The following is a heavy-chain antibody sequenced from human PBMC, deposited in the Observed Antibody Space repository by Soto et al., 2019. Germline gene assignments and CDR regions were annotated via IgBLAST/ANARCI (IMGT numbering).Heavy chain of an antibody. CDR3: ARVRGVANIVSNTGMDV. J-gene: IGHJ6*02. CDR2: IYYSGST. Sequence: SETLSLTCTVSSGSISSGGDYWSWIRQHPGKGLEWIGYIYYSGSTYYNPSLKSRVTISVDTSKNQFSLKLSSVTAADTAVYYWARVRGVANIVSNTGMDVWGQGASVTVSS. V-gene: IGHV4-31*03. CDR1: SGSISSGGDY. D-gene: IGHD2-15*01.